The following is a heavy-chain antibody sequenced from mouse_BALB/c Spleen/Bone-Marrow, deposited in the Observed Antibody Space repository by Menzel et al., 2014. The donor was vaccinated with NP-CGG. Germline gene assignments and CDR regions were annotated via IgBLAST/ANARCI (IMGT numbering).Heavy chain of an antibody. V-gene: IGHV5-12-2*01. Sequence: DVQLVESGGGLVQPGGSLKLSCAASGFTFSSYTMSWVRQTPEKRLVWVAYISNGGGSIYYPDTVKGRFTISRDNDKNTLYLQMSSLKSEDTAMYYCASHYYDSSPFAYWGEGTLVTVSA. CDR2: ISNGGGSI. CDR1: GFTFSSYT. D-gene: IGHD1-1*01. CDR3: ASHYYDSSPFAY. J-gene: IGHJ3*01.